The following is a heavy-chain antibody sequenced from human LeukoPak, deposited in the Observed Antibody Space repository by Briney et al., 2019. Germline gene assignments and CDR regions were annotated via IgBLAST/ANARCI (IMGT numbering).Heavy chain of an antibody. V-gene: IGHV4-59*01. J-gene: IGHJ6*03. CDR2: IYYSEST. CDR3: ARGPRYCSGGSCYLASVYYYYYMDV. Sequence: PSETLSLTCTVSGGSISSYYWSWIRQPPGKGLEWIGYIYYSESTNYNPSLKSRVTISVDTSKNQFSLKLSSVTAADTAVYYCARGPRYCSGGSCYLASVYYYYYMDVWGKGTTVTVSS. D-gene: IGHD2-15*01. CDR1: GGSISSYY.